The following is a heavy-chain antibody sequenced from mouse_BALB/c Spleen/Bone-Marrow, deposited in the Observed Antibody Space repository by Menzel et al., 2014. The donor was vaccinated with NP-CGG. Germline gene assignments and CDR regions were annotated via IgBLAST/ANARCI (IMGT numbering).Heavy chain of an antibody. V-gene: IGHV7-3*02. Sequence: EVQRVESGGGLVQPGGSLRLSCATSGFTFTDYYMSWVRQPPGKALEWLGFIRNKANGYTTEYSASVKGRFTISRDNSQGILYLQMNTLRAEDSATYYCARDVNYYGYCWYFDVWGAGTTVTVSS. CDR3: ARDVNYYGYCWYFDV. J-gene: IGHJ1*01. D-gene: IGHD1-2*01. CDR1: GFTFTDYY. CDR2: IRNKANGYTT.